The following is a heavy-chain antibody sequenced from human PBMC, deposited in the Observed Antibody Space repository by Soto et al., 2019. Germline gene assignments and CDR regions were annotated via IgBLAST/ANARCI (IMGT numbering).Heavy chain of an antibody. CDR2: IIPIFGTA. V-gene: IGHV1-69*13. CDR1: GGTFSSYA. CDR3: ARDSSGYLATFDY. J-gene: IGHJ4*02. D-gene: IGHD3-22*01. Sequence: SVKVSCKASGGTFSSYAISWVRQAPGQRLEWMGGIIPIFGTANYAQKFQGRVTITADESTSTAYMELSSLRSEDTAVYYCARDSSGYLATFDYWGQGTLVTVSS.